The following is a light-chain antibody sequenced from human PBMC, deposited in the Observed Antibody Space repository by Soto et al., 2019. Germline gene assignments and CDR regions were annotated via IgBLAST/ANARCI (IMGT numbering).Light chain of an antibody. CDR3: MQSLQTPFT. Sequence: DIVMTQSPVSLPVTPGEPASFSCRSSQSLLHSNGYTYLAWYLQKPGQSPHLLIYLGSTRASGVPDGFSGSGSGTDFTLKISRVEAEDVGVYYCMQSLQTPFTFGPGTTVDFK. V-gene: IGKV2-28*01. CDR2: LGS. J-gene: IGKJ3*01. CDR1: QSLLHSNGYTY.